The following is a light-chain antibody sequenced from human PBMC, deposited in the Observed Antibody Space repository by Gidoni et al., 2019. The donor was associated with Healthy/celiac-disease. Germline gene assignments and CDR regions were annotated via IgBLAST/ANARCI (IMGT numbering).Light chain of an antibody. V-gene: IGKV1-33*01. CDR3: QQYDNLPLT. CDR1: QDISNY. Sequence: DNKMTQSPSSLSASVGDRVTITCQSTQDISNYLNGYQQKQGKAPKLLIYDASNLEAGVPSRFSGSGSGTDFTFTISSLQPEDIATYYCQQYDNLPLTFGGGTKVEIK. J-gene: IGKJ4*01. CDR2: DAS.